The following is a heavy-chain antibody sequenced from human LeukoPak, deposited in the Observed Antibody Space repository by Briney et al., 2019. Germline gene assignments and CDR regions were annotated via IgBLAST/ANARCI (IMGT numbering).Heavy chain of an antibody. V-gene: IGHV4-59*12. CDR3: ARDGSYIDY. J-gene: IGHJ4*02. Sequence: SETLSLTCTVSGYSISRYYWGWIRQPPGKGLEWIGYISDSGSTNYNPSLESRVTISVDTSTNQFSLKLSSVTAADTAVYYCARDGSYIDYWGQGTLVTVSS. CDR1: GYSISRYY. D-gene: IGHD1-26*01. CDR2: ISDSGST.